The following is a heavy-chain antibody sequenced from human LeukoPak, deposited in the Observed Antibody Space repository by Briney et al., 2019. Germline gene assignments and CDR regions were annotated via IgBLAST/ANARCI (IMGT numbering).Heavy chain of an antibody. Sequence: GRSLRLSCAASAFTFSTYGMHSARQAPGKGLEWEAVISYDGSNKYYADSVKGRFTISRDNSKNTLYLQMNSLRAEDTAVYYCAKAAINYYYGMDVWGQGTTVTVSS. CDR3: AKAAINYYYGMDV. CDR1: AFTFSTYG. J-gene: IGHJ6*02. D-gene: IGHD2-2*01. V-gene: IGHV3-30*18. CDR2: ISYDGSNK.